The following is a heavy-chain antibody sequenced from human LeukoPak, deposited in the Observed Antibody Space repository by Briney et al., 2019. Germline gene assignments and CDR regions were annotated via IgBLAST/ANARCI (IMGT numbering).Heavy chain of an antibody. D-gene: IGHD5-12*01. V-gene: IGHV3-72*01. Sequence: PGGSLTLSCAASGFTFSYHWMTWVRQAPGKGLEWVGRIRNKAKSHTTEYAASVKGRFTISRDDSENSLYLQMSSLKTEDTAVYYCARDLAYSGRFYFDYWGQGTLVTVSS. CDR2: IRNKAKSHTT. CDR1: GFTFSYHW. CDR3: ARDLAYSGRFYFDY. J-gene: IGHJ4*02.